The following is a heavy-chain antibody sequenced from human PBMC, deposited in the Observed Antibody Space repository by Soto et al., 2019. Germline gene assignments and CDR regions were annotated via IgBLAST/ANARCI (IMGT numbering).Heavy chain of an antibody. CDR1: GFTFSSYS. D-gene: IGHD2-21*01. V-gene: IGHV3-48*01. CDR3: ARVMNYYYYYMDV. Sequence: PGGSLRLSCAASGFTFSSYSMNWVRQAPGKGLEWVSYISSSSSTIYYADSVKGRFTISRDNAKNSLYLQMNSLRAEDTAVYYCARVMNYYYYYMDVWGKGTTVTVSS. CDR2: ISSSSSTI. J-gene: IGHJ6*03.